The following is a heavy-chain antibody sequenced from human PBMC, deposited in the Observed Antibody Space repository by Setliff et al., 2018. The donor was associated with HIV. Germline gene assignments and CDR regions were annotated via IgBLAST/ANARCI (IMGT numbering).Heavy chain of an antibody. CDR3: AREVRWELPQGFDH. V-gene: IGHV4-39*07. CDR2: IAYTGSG. Sequence: SETLSLTCTVSGGSISSRNFYWGWIRQPPGKGLEWIGSIAYTGSGYSNSSLKSRVTISVDTSRNECSLKLTSVTAADTAVYYCAREVRWELPQGFDHWGQGSQVTVSS. J-gene: IGHJ4*02. CDR1: GGSISSRNFY. D-gene: IGHD1-26*01.